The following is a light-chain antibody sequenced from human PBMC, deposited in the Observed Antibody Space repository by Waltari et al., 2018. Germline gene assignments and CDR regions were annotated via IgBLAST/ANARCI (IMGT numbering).Light chain of an antibody. CDR3: CSYAGSSIVV. CDR2: EGS. CDR1: SSDVGSYNL. J-gene: IGLJ2*01. Sequence: QSALTQPASVSGSPGQSITISCTGTSSDVGSYNLVSWYQQHPGKAPKLMIYEGSKLPSGVSNRFSGSKSGNTASLTISGLQADDEADYYCCSYAGSSIVVFGGGSKLTVL. V-gene: IGLV2-23*01.